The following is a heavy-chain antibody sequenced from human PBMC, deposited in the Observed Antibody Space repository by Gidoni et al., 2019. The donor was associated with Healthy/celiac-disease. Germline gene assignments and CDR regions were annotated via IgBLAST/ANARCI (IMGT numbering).Heavy chain of an antibody. CDR3: ARKIFSPIVVVTAGAFDI. CDR2: MNPNSGNT. J-gene: IGHJ3*02. D-gene: IGHD2-21*02. CDR1: GYPFTSYD. V-gene: IGHV1-8*01. Sequence: QVQLVQSGAEVKKPGASVTVSCKASGYPFTSYDINWVRQATGQGLEWMGWMNPNSGNTGYAQKFQGRVTMTRNTSISTAYMELSSLRSEDTAVYYCARKIFSPIVVVTAGAFDIWGQGTMVTVSS.